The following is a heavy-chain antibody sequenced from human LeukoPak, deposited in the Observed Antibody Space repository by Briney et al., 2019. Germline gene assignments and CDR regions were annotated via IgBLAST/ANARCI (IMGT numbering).Heavy chain of an antibody. Sequence: AASVKVSCKASGYTFTSYAMNWVRQAPGQGLDWMGWINTNTGNPTYAQGFTGRFVFSLDTSVSTAYLQISSLKAEDTAVYYCARVVLAPKPYFDYWGQGTLVTVSS. CDR3: ARVVLAPKPYFDY. CDR1: GYTFTSYA. J-gene: IGHJ4*02. V-gene: IGHV7-4-1*02. D-gene: IGHD3-10*01. CDR2: INTNTGNP.